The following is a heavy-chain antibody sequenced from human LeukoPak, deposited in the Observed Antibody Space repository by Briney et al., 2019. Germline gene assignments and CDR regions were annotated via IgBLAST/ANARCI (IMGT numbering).Heavy chain of an antibody. D-gene: IGHD3-22*01. CDR2: IYYSGST. CDR3: AAVTMIVVVITV. CDR1: GGSISSYY. J-gene: IGHJ4*02. Sequence: SETLSLTCTVSGGSISSYYWSWIRQPPGKGLEWIGSIYYSGSTYYNPSLKSRVTISVDTSKNQFSLKLSSVTAADTAVYYCAAVTMIVVVITVWGQGTLVTVSS. V-gene: IGHV4-59*05.